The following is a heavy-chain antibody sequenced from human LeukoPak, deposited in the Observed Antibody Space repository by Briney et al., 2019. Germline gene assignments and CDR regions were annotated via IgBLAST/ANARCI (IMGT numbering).Heavy chain of an antibody. V-gene: IGHV1-46*01. CDR1: GYTFTSYY. CDR2: INPSGGST. J-gene: IGHJ5*02. CDR3: ARDNSVEDTAWWFDP. Sequence: ASVKVSCKASGYTFTSYYMHWVREAPGQGLEWMGIINPSGGSTSYAQKFQGRVTMTRDMSTSTDYMELSSLRSEDTAVYYCARDNSVEDTAWWFDPWGQGTLVTVSS. D-gene: IGHD4-23*01.